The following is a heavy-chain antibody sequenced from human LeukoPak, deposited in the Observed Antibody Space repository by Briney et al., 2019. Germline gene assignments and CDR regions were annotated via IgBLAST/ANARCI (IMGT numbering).Heavy chain of an antibody. D-gene: IGHD2-2*01. J-gene: IGHJ4*02. CDR3: AKDRGYCSNTSCYALHYFDY. Sequence: GGSLRLSCTASGFTFGDYAMSWVRQAPGKGLEWVSVISGSGSSTYYAHSVKGRLTISRDNSKNTLSLQMNSLRAEDTAVYYCAKDRGYCSNTSCYALHYFDYWGQGTLVTVSS. CDR1: GFTFGDYA. CDR2: ISGSGSST. V-gene: IGHV3-23*01.